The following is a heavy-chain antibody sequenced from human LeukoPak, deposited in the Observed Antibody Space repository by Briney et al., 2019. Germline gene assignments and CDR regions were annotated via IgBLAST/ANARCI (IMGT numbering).Heavy chain of an antibody. V-gene: IGHV5-51*01. CDR3: ASGYCSGGSCYTYAYY. J-gene: IGHJ4*02. Sequence: GESLKISCKGSGYSVTSYWIGWVRQMPGKGLEWMGIIYPGDSDTRYSPSFQGQVTISADKSISTAYLQWSSLKASDTAMYYCASGYCSGGSCYTYAYYWGQGTLVTVSS. D-gene: IGHD2-15*01. CDR1: GYSVTSYW. CDR2: IYPGDSDT.